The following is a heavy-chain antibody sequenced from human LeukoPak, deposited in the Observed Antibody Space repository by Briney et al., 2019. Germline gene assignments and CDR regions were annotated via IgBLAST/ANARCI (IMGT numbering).Heavy chain of an antibody. Sequence: GGSLRLSCAASGFTFSSYGMHWVRQAPGKGLEWVAVISYHGSNKYYADSVKGRFTISRDNSKNTLYLQMNSLRAEDTAVYYCAKDRVGATLDYWGQGTLVTVSS. V-gene: IGHV3-30*18. CDR2: ISYHGSNK. D-gene: IGHD1-26*01. J-gene: IGHJ4*02. CDR3: AKDRVGATLDY. CDR1: GFTFSSYG.